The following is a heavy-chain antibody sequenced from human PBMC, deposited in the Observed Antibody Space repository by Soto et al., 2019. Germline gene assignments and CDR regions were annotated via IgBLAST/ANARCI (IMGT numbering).Heavy chain of an antibody. CDR2: ISGSGGST. J-gene: IGHJ6*02. D-gene: IGHD2-15*01. CDR3: AKGSLPDSGGSCCYYYYGMDV. CDR1: GFTFSSYA. Sequence: GGSLRLSCAASGFTFSSYAMSWVRQAPGKGLEWVSAISGSGGSTYYADSVKGRFTISRDNSKNTLYLQMNSLRAEDTAVYYCAKGSLPDSGGSCCYYYYGMDVWGQGTTVTVSS. V-gene: IGHV3-23*01.